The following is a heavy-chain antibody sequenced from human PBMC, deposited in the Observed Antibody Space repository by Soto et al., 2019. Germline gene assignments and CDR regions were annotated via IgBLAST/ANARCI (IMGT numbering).Heavy chain of an antibody. J-gene: IGHJ6*02. CDR3: AKDRIAARPDYYYGMDV. V-gene: IGHV3-30*18. CDR1: GFTFSSYG. CDR2: ISYDGSNK. D-gene: IGHD6-6*01. Sequence: QVQLVESGGGVVQPGRSLRLSCAASGFTFSSYGMHWVRQAPGKGLEWVAVISYDGSNKYYADSVKGRFTISRDNSKNTLYLQMNSLRAEDTAVYYCAKDRIAARPDYYYGMDVWGQGTTFTDSS.